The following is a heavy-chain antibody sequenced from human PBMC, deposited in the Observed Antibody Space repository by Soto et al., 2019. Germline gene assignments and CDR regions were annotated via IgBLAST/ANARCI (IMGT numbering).Heavy chain of an antibody. CDR1: GFTFSTYG. D-gene: IGHD4-17*01. CDR2: TTGSGRST. J-gene: IGHJ3*02. Sequence: WGSLRLSCAASGFTFSTYGMNWVRQAPGKGLEWVSATTGSGRSTYYADSVKGRFTISRDNSKNTLFLQMNSLRAEDTALYYCAKRARGDSGPFDIWGQGTMVTVSS. CDR3: AKRARGDSGPFDI. V-gene: IGHV3-23*01.